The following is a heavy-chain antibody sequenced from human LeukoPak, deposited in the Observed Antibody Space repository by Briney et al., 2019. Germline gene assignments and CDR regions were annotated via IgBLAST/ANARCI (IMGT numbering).Heavy chain of an antibody. CDR3: ARVNVAAAGYYYYGMDV. Sequence: ASVKVSCKASGYTFTGYYMHWVRQAPGQGLEWMGWINPNSGGTNYAQKFQGRVTMTRDTSISTAYMELSRLRSDDTAVYYCARVNVAAAGYYYYGMDVWGQGTTVTVSS. CDR1: GYTFTGYY. V-gene: IGHV1-2*02. J-gene: IGHJ6*02. CDR2: INPNSGGT. D-gene: IGHD6-13*01.